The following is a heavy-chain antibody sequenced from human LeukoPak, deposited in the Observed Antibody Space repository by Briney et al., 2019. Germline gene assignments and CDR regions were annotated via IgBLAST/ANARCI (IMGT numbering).Heavy chain of an antibody. CDR3: ERDRFPSSSGFS. CDR2: IYTSGST. CDR1: GGSISSYY. J-gene: IGHJ4*02. Sequence: SETLSLTCTVSGGSISSYYWSWIRQPAGRGLEWIGRIYTSGSTNYNPSLKSRVTMSVDTSKNQFSLKLSSVTAADTAVYYCERDRFPSSSGFSWGQGTLVTVSS. D-gene: IGHD6-19*01. V-gene: IGHV4-4*07.